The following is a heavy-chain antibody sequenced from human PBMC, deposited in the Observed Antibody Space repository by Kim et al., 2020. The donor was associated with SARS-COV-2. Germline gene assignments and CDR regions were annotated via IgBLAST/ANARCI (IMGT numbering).Heavy chain of an antibody. D-gene: IGHD6-13*01. J-gene: IGHJ6*02. CDR3: AKDPSALAIAALYGMDV. CDR1: GFTFSSYG. Sequence: GGSLRLSCAASGFTFSSYGMHWVRQAPGKGLEWVAVISYDGSNKYYADSVKGRFTISRDNSKNTLYLQMNSLRAEDTAVYYCAKDPSALAIAALYGMDVWGQGTTVTVSS. V-gene: IGHV3-30*18. CDR2: ISYDGSNK.